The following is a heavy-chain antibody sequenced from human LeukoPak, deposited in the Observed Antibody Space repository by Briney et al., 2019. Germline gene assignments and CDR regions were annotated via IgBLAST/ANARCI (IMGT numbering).Heavy chain of an antibody. D-gene: IGHD6-19*01. CDR3: ARDVPGAVAGPFGAFDI. Sequence: ASVKVSCKASGYTFTNYGISWVRQAPGQGLEWMGWISAYNGNTNYAQILQGRVTMTTDTSTSTAYMELRSLRSDDTAVYYCARDVPGAVAGPFGAFDIWGQGTMVTVSS. V-gene: IGHV1-18*01. CDR1: GYTFTNYG. J-gene: IGHJ3*02. CDR2: ISAYNGNT.